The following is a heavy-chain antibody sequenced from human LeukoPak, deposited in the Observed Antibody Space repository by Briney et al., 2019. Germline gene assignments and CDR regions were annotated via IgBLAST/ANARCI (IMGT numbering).Heavy chain of an antibody. D-gene: IGHD3-10*01. V-gene: IGHV3-53*01. CDR1: GFTVSSNY. Sequence: GGSLRLSCAASGFTVSSNYMSWVRQAPGKGLEWVSVIYSGGSTYYADSVKGRFTISRDNSKNTLYLQMNSLRAEDTAVYYCASKLLWFGELSDDALDIWGQGTMVTVSS. CDR3: ASKLLWFGELSDDALDI. J-gene: IGHJ3*02. CDR2: IYSGGST.